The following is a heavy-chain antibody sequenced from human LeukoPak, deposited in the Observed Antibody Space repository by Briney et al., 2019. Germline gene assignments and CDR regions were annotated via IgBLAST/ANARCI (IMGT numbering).Heavy chain of an antibody. CDR3: ARDGVYSGSYYTDY. J-gene: IGHJ4*02. D-gene: IGHD1-26*01. V-gene: IGHV1-46*03. CDR2: INPSCGST. CDR1: GYTFTSYY. Sequence: ASVKLPCKASGYTFTSYYMHWVRHAPGQGLEWMGIINPSCGSTIYAQKFQRRVTMNGDTSTRTVYVALRRERSGDRTVYFCARDGVYSGSYYTDYWGQGTLVTASS.